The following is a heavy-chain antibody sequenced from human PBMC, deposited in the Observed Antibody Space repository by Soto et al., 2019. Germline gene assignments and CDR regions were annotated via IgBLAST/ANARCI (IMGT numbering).Heavy chain of an antibody. CDR1: GFTFSDYY. Sequence: QVQLVESGGGLVMPGGSLRLSCAASGFTFSDYYRSWIRQAPGKGLEWVSYITSSSRYTNYADSVKGRFTISRDNAKNSLYLQMNTLRAEDTAMYYCASGFGYWSNPGCYHVEFPHWGQGTLVTVSS. CDR2: ITSSSRYT. V-gene: IGHV3-11*05. CDR3: ASGFGYWSNPGCYHVEFPH. J-gene: IGHJ1*01. D-gene: IGHD2-2*01.